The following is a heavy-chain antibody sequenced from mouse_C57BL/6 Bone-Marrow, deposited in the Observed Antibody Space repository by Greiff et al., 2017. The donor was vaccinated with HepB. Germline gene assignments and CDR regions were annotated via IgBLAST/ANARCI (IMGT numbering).Heavy chain of an antibody. J-gene: IGHJ2*01. V-gene: IGHV14-4*01. CDR2: IDPENGDT. D-gene: IGHD1-1*01. Sequence: VQLKESGAELVRPGASVKLSCTASGFNIKDDYMHWVKQRPEQGLEWIGWIDPENGDTKYASKFQGKATITADTSSNTAYLQLSSLTSEDTAVYYCTTDLITTVVGGWGQGTTLTVSS. CDR3: TTDLITTVVGG. CDR1: GFNIKDDY.